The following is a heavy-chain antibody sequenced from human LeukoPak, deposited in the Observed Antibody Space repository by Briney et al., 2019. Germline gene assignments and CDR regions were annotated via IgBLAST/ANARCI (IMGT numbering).Heavy chain of an antibody. Sequence: SETLSLTRAVYGGSFSGCYWSWIRQPPGKGLEWIGEINHSGSTNYNPSLKSRVTISVDTSKNQFSLKLGSVTAADTAAYYCARGGSPVGATNDYWGQGTLVTVSS. V-gene: IGHV4-34*01. D-gene: IGHD1-26*01. CDR1: GGSFSGCY. CDR3: ARGGSPVGATNDY. J-gene: IGHJ4*02. CDR2: INHSGST.